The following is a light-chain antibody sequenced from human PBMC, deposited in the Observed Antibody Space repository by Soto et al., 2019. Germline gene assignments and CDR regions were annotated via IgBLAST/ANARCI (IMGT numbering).Light chain of an antibody. V-gene: IGLV2-8*01. J-gene: IGLJ1*01. CDR3: SSYAGSNNDV. CDR1: SSDVGRYNS. Sequence: QSALTQPPSASGSPGQSVTISSTGTSSDVGRYNSVFWYQQHPGKVPKLVIYEVSRRPSGVPGRFSGSKSGNTASLTVSGLQAEDEADYYCSSYAGSNNDVFGPGTKLTVL. CDR2: EVS.